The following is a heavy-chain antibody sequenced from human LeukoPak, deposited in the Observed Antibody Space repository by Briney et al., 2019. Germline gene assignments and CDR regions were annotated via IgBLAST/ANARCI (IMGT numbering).Heavy chain of an antibody. V-gene: IGHV3-49*03. CDR2: IRSKAYGGTT. J-gene: IGHJ4*02. Sequence: GGSLRLSCTASGFTFGDYAMSWFRQAPGKGLEWVGFIRSKAYGGTTEYAASVKGRFTISRDDSKSIAYLQTNSLKTEDTAVYYCTRETWIQLWRLNDYWGQGTLVTVSS. D-gene: IGHD5-18*01. CDR3: TRETWIQLWRLNDY. CDR1: GFTFGDYA.